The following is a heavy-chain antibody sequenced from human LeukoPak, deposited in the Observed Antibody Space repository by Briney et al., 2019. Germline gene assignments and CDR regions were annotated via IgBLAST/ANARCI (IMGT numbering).Heavy chain of an antibody. V-gene: IGHV3-23*01. J-gene: IGHJ4*02. CDR2: ISGSGDST. D-gene: IGHD6-19*01. Sequence: GGSLRLSCAASGFTFSNYAMRWVRQAPGKGLEWVSGISGSGDSTYYADSVKGRFTISRDNSKNTLYLQMNSLRAEDTAVYHCARRSGIAVAGAFDYWGQGTLVTVSS. CDR1: GFTFSNYA. CDR3: ARRSGIAVAGAFDY.